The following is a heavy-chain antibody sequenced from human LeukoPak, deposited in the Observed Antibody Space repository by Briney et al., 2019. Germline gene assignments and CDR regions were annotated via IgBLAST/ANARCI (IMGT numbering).Heavy chain of an antibody. J-gene: IGHJ4*02. CDR1: GGSISTYF. Sequence: SETLSLTCTVSGGSISTYFWNWIRQPPGKGLEWIGYISYSGTTNYNPSLKSRVTISVDTSKNQFSLKLSSVTAADTVVYYCARVTMIVVVIDYWGQGTLVTVSS. D-gene: IGHD3-22*01. CDR3: ARVTMIVVVIDY. CDR2: ISYSGTT. V-gene: IGHV4-59*01.